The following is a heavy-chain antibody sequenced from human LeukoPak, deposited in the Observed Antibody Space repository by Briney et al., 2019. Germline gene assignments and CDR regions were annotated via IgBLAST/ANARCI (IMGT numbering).Heavy chain of an antibody. V-gene: IGHV3-53*01. CDR3: ARGGTAMGYYGMDV. Sequence: GGSLRLSCAASGFTFSSYAMSWVRQAPGKGVEWVSVIYSGGSTYYADSVKGRFTISRDNSKNTLYLQMNSLRAEDTAVYYCARGGTAMGYYGMDVWGQGTTVTVSS. J-gene: IGHJ6*02. CDR2: IYSGGST. CDR1: GFTFSSYA. D-gene: IGHD5-18*01.